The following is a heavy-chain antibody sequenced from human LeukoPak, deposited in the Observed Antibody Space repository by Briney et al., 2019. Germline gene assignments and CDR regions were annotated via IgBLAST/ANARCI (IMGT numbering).Heavy chain of an antibody. CDR1: GGTFSSYA. V-gene: IGHV1-69*13. CDR3: VLGYCSGGSCYRFDY. Sequence: SVKVSCKASGGTFSSYAIRWARQAPGQGLEWMGGIIPIFGTANYAQKFQGRVTITADESTSTAYMELSSLRSEDTAVYYCVLGYCSGGSCYRFDYWGQRTLVTVSS. J-gene: IGHJ4*02. CDR2: IIPIFGTA. D-gene: IGHD2-15*01.